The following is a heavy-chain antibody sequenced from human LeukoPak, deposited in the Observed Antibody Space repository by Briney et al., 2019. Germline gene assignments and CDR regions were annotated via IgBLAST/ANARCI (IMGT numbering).Heavy chain of an antibody. CDR2: IRSKAYGGTA. CDR1: GFTFGDSA. V-gene: IGHV3-49*03. D-gene: IGHD1-26*01. J-gene: IGHJ2*01. CDR3: TRDGGRYSEYFDL. Sequence: PGRSLRLSCTASGFTFGDSAMSWFRQAPGKGLGWAGFIRSKAYGGTAEYAASVKGRFTISRDDSKSIAYLQMNSLKTEDTAVYYCTRDGGRYSEYFDLWGRGTLVTVSS.